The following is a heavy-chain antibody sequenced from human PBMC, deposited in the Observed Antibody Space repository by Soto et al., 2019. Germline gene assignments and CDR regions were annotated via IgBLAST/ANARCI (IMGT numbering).Heavy chain of an antibody. J-gene: IGHJ4*02. Sequence: QLQLLESRPGLVKPSETLSLTCTVSGASINNNNNFWAWIRQPPGKGLEWIGSIYYAGGTYYNPSLKRRVTIAVDTSKDQFSLRLNSVTVADTAVYYCAREGIPRKYYFDYWGQGALVTVSS. V-gene: IGHV4-39*01. CDR2: IYYAGGT. D-gene: IGHD2-21*01. CDR1: GASINNNNNF. CDR3: AREGIPRKYYFDY.